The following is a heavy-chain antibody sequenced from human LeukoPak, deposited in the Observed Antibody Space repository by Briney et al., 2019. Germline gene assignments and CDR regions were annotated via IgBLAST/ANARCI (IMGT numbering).Heavy chain of an antibody. J-gene: IGHJ5*02. Sequence: SETLSLTCTVSGVPISNYYWNWVRQSPGKRLEWIGYVYYSGSTDYNPSLKRRVSISVDMSKNQFSLELSSVTAADTAVYYCARGGVVGTMLRGINWFDPWGQGTLVAVSS. D-gene: IGHD3-10*01. V-gene: IGHV4-59*01. CDR2: VYYSGST. CDR1: GVPISNYY. CDR3: ARGGVVGTMLRGINWFDP.